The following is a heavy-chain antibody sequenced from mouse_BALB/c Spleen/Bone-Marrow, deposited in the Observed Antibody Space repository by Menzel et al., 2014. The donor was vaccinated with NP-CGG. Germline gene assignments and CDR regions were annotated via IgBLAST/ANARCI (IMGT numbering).Heavy chain of an antibody. Sequence: EVKVEESGPGLVKPSQSLSLTCSVTGYSITSGYYWNWIRQFPGNKLEWMGYITYDGSNNYNPSLKNRISITRDTSKNQFFLKLNSVTTEDTATYYCARRGYGNLDYWGQVTTLTVSS. CDR1: GYSITSGYY. D-gene: IGHD2-10*02. CDR3: ARRGYGNLDY. V-gene: IGHV3-6*02. J-gene: IGHJ2*01. CDR2: ITYDGSN.